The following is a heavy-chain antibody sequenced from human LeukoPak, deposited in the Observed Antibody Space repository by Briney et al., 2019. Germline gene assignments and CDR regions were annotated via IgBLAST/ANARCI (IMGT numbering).Heavy chain of an antibody. J-gene: IGHJ4*02. CDR2: INPNSGGT. Sequence: ASVKVSFKASGYTFTGYFMHWVRQAPGQGLEWMGWINPNSGGTNCAQKFQGRVTMTRDTSISTAYMELSRLRSDDTAVYYCASSIVYCSSTSCYFNWGQGTLVTVSS. CDR3: ASSIVYCSSTSCYFN. D-gene: IGHD2-2*01. V-gene: IGHV1-2*02. CDR1: GYTFTGYF.